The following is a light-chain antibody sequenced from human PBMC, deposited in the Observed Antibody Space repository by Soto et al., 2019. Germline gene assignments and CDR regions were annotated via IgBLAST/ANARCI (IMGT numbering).Light chain of an antibody. CDR2: RAS. Sequence: EILLTQSPATLAVSPGEGAPLSCRASQSVRDNLAWYQQKPGQAPRLLIYRASTRATGVPARFSGSGSGTEFTLTISSLQSEDVSVYFCQHYNFWPHTFGQGTRLEIK. V-gene: IGKV3-15*01. CDR3: QHYNFWPHT. J-gene: IGKJ5*01. CDR1: QSVRDN.